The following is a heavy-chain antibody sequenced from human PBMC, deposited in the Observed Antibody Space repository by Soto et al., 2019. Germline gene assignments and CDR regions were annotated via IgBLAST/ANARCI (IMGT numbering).Heavy chain of an antibody. CDR1: GYTFTSYG. Sequence: QVQLVQSGAEVKKPGASVKVSCKASGYTFTSYGISWVRQAPGQGLEWMGWISAYNGNTNYAQKFQGRVTMTTDTSTSTAYMELRSLRSDDTAVYYCARVLDSGSDYVSLNDDYWGQGTLVTVAS. CDR3: ARVLDSGSDYVSLNDDY. J-gene: IGHJ4*02. D-gene: IGHD1-26*01. V-gene: IGHV1-18*04. CDR2: ISAYNGNT.